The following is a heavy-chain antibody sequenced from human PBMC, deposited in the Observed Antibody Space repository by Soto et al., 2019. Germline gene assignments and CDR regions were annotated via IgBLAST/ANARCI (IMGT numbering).Heavy chain of an antibody. CDR1: GDSVSTNTAT. Sequence: SQTLSLTCDISGDSVSTNTATWDWIRQSPSRGLEWLGRTYYRSRWYFDYAVSVKSRITISPDISNNQVSLQLTSVTPDDTAIYYCVRLIGNSWLDFWGQGVLVTVSS. J-gene: IGHJ5*01. V-gene: IGHV6-1*01. D-gene: IGHD3-22*01. CDR3: VRLIGNSWLDF. CDR2: TYYRSRWYF.